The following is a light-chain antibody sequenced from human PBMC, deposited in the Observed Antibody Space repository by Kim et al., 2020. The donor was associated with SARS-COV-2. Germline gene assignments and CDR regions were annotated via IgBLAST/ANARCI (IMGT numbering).Light chain of an antibody. V-gene: IGKV1-5*03. CDR3: QQYNSHRT. Sequence: DIQMTQSPSTLSASVGDRVTITCRASQSISTWLAWYQQKPGKAPKVLIYKASILQSGVSSRFSGSGSGTEFTLTISSLQPDDFATYYCQQYNSHRTFGQGTRVEIK. J-gene: IGKJ1*01. CDR2: KAS. CDR1: QSISTW.